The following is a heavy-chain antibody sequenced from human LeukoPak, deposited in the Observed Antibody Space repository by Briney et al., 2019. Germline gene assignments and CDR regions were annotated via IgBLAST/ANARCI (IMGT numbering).Heavy chain of an antibody. Sequence: GGSLRLSCAASGFTFSSYGMHWVRQAPGKGLEWVAVIWYDGSNKYYADSVKGRFTISRDNSKNTLYLQMNSLRAEDTAVYYCAREGWPYSWNSYNWFDPWGQGTLVTVSS. CDR3: AREGWPYSWNSYNWFDP. J-gene: IGHJ5*02. CDR1: GFTFSSYG. D-gene: IGHD1-7*01. V-gene: IGHV3-33*01. CDR2: IWYDGSNK.